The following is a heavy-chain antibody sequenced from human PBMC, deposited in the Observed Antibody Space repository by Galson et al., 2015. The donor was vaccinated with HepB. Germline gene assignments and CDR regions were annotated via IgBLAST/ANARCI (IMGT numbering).Heavy chain of an antibody. D-gene: IGHD3-3*02. CDR1: GYIFTTHG. Sequence: SVKVSCKASGYIFTTHGISWVRQAPGQGLEWMGWNSPYNHITNYAQKFQGRVTMTTDTSTTTAYMELRRLRFDDTAVYYCARGRSANPTWISPTISDDAFDIWGQGTTVTVSS. V-gene: IGHV1-18*01. CDR3: ARGRSANPTWISPTISDDAFDI. J-gene: IGHJ3*02. CDR2: NSPYNHIT.